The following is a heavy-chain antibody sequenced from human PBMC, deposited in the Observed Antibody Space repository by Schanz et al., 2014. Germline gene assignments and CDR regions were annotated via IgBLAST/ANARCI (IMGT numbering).Heavy chain of an antibody. Sequence: QVQLVDSGGGLVKPGGSLRLSCAASGFTFSDYYMTWIRQAPGKGLEWVSDISDSGDSTHYADSVKGRFTISRDNAKNSLFLQMNSLSAEDTAVYYCSKDKQGSRSDDSWGQGTLXTVSS. J-gene: IGHJ5*01. CDR1: GFTFSDYY. CDR3: SKDKQGSRSDDS. D-gene: IGHD2-15*01. V-gene: IGHV3-11*01. CDR2: ISDSGDST.